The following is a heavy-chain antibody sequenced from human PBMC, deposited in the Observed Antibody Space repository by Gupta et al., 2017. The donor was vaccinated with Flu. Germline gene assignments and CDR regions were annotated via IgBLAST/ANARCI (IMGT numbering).Heavy chain of an antibody. CDR3: AKGAEYYDFWSGYQDDY. D-gene: IGHD3-3*01. V-gene: IGHV3-23*01. CDR2: ISGSGGST. CDR1: GFPFSSYA. J-gene: IGHJ4*02. Sequence: EVQLLESGGGLVQPGGSLRLSCAASGFPFSSYAMSWVRQAPGKGLEWVSAISGSGGSTYYADPGKGRFTISRDNSKNTLYLQMNSLRAEDTAVYYCAKGAEYYDFWSGYQDDYWGQGTLVTVSS.